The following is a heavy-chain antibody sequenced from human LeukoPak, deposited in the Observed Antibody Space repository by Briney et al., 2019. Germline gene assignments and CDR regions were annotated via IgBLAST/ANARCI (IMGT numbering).Heavy chain of an antibody. D-gene: IGHD6-25*01. CDR3: AKDTSSSAAAANDY. Sequence: GGSLRLSCAASGFTFDYYAMHWVRHAPGKGLEWVSGISWNSGSIGYADSVKGRFTITRDNAKNSLNLQMNRLRAEDTALYYCAKDTSSSAAAANDYWGQGTLVTVSS. CDR1: GFTFDYYA. J-gene: IGHJ4*02. V-gene: IGHV3-9*01. CDR2: ISWNSGSI.